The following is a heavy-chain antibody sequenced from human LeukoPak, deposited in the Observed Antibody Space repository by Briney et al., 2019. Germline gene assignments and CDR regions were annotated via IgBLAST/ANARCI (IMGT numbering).Heavy chain of an antibody. V-gene: IGHV1-24*01. Sequence: ASVKVSCKVPGYTLTELSMHWVRQAPGKGLEWMGGFDPEDGETIYAQKFQGRVTMTEDTSTDTAYMELSSLRSEDTAVYYCAIRDVYDFWSGLSMWGQGTLVTVSS. J-gene: IGHJ4*02. CDR1: GYTLTELS. CDR3: AIRDVYDFWSGLSM. CDR2: FDPEDGET. D-gene: IGHD3-3*01.